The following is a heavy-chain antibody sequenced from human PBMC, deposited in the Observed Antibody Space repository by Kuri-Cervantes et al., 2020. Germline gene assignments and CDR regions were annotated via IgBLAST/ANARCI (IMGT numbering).Heavy chain of an antibody. CDR1: GGTFSSYA. CDR2: ISAYNGNT. V-gene: IGHV1-18*01. J-gene: IGHJ6*03. D-gene: IGHD3-22*01. Sequence: ASVKVSCKASGGTFSSYAISWVRQAPGQGLEWMGWISAYNGNTNYAQKLQGRVTMTTDTSTSTAYMELRSLRSDDTAVYYCARSYDSSGYYFYYYYYMDAWGKGTTVTVSS. CDR3: ARSYDSSGYYFYYYYYMDA.